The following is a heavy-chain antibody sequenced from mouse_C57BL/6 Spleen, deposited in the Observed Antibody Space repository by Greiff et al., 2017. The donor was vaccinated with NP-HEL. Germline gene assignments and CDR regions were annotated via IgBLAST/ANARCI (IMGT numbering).Heavy chain of an antibody. CDR2: ISDGGSYT. Sequence: EVMLVESGGGLVKPGGSLKLSCAASGFTFSSYAMSWVRQTPEKRLEWVATISDGGSYTYYSDNVKGRFTISRDNAKNNLYLQMSHLKSEDTAMYYCARDKRGYSWFAYWGQGTLVTVSA. D-gene: IGHD2-3*01. V-gene: IGHV5-4*01. CDR3: ARDKRGYSWFAY. CDR1: GFTFSSYA. J-gene: IGHJ3*01.